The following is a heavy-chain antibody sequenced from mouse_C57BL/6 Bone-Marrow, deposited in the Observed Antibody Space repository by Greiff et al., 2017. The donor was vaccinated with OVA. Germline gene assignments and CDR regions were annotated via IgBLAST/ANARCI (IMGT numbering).Heavy chain of an antibody. J-gene: IGHJ2*01. V-gene: IGHV1-22*01. Sequence: DVQLQESGPELVKPGASVKMSCKASGYTFTDYNMHWVKQSHGKSLEWIGYINPNNGGTSYNQKFKGKATLTVNKSSSTAYMELRSLTSEDSAVYYCADDYGRALDYWGQGTTLTVSS. D-gene: IGHD2-4*01. CDR2: INPNNGGT. CDR3: ADDYGRALDY. CDR1: GYTFTDYN.